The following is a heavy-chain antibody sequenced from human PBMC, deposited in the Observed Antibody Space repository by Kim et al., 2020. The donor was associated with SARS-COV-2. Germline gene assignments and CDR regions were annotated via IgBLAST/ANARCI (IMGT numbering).Heavy chain of an antibody. J-gene: IGHJ6*03. CDR3: ARHNLEQQLYYFYMDV. CDR1: GGSISSTFFH. D-gene: IGHD6-13*01. V-gene: IGHV4-39*01. CDR2: IYFGGTT. Sequence: SETLSLTCTVSGGSISSTFFHWGWIRQPPGKGLEWIATIYFGGTTYYNPSLRSRVSISGDTSKNQFSLKLSSVTAADTAVYYCARHNLEQQLYYFYMDVWGKGTTVTVSS.